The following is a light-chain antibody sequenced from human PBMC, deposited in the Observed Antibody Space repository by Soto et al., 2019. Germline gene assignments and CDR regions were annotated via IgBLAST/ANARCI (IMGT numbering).Light chain of an antibody. V-gene: IGKV1-39*01. CDR2: AAY. CDR1: QNIRNY. Sequence: DLQMTQSPSSLSASVGDRVTITCRASQNIRNYLNWYQQTPGKAPKLLIYAAYSLQSGVPSRFNSSRSATDFTLTISSLQPEGFATYYCQQSSSTPYSCGQGNKLEI. CDR3: QQSSSTPYS. J-gene: IGKJ2*03.